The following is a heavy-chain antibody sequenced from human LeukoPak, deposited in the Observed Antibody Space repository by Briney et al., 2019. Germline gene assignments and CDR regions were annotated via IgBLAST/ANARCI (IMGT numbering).Heavy chain of an antibody. D-gene: IGHD4-17*01. CDR1: GFTFSQSP. CDR3: ARGGEHDYGETFYWKPMDV. V-gene: IGHV3-30-3*01. CDR2: TSHDGTVE. Sequence: AGGSLRLSCSVSGFTFSQSPMHWVRQAPGKGLEWVAFTSHDGTVEYYPDSVRGRFTISRDNSKSTLDLQMNSLRPDDTAVYFCARGGEHDYGETFYWKPMDVWGQGTTVTVSS. J-gene: IGHJ6*02.